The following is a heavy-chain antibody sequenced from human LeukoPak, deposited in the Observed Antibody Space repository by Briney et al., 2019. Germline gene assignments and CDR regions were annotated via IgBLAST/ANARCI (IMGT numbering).Heavy chain of an antibody. D-gene: IGHD2-21*01. CDR1: GFTFSSYS. V-gene: IGHV3-21*01. CDR3: ASVAAFDI. CDR2: ISSSSSYI. Sequence: GGSLTLSCAASGFTFSSYSMNGVRQAPGKGLEWVSSISSSSSYIYYADSVKGRFTISRDNAKNSLYLQMNSLRAEDTAVYYCASVAAFDIWGQGTMVTVSS. J-gene: IGHJ3*02.